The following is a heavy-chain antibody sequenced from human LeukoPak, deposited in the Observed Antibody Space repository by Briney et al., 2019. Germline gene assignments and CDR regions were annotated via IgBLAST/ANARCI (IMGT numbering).Heavy chain of an antibody. CDR2: IGAGGVAT. V-gene: IGHV3-23*01. J-gene: IGHJ6*02. Sequence: GGSLRLSCAASGFTFTTYAMTWVRWAPGKGLEWVSSIGAGGVATFYSDSVKGRFTISRDNSMNTLYLQMNSLRADDTAVYYCGRPTKFWLIRGDGVDVWGQGTTVTVSS. D-gene: IGHD3-10*01. CDR1: GFTFTTYA. CDR3: GRPTKFWLIRGDGVDV.